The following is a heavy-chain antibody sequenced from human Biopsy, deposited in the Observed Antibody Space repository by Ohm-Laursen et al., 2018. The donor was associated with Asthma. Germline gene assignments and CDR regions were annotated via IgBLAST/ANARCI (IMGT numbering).Heavy chain of an antibody. D-gene: IGHD2-2*01. CDR1: GGTFNTYV. J-gene: IGHJ4*02. CDR3: ARKAGSCISRTCYSLDF. CDR2: INSVFGTT. V-gene: IGHV1-69*13. Sequence: AASVKVSCKSLGGTFNTYVIGWVRQAPGQGLEWIGGINSVFGTTTYPQKFQDRVTITADDSTSTVYMELSSLRSEDTAVYYCARKAGSCISRTCYSLDFWGQGTLVTVSS.